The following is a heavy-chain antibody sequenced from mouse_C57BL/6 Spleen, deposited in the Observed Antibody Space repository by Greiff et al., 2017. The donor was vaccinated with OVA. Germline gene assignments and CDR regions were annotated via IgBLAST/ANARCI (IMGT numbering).Heavy chain of an antibody. V-gene: IGHV1-75*01. J-gene: IGHJ3*01. CDR3: ARSLMVTATPFAY. Sequence: QVQLQQSGPELVKPGASVKISCKASGYTFTDYYINWVKQRPGQGLEWIGWIFPGSGSTYYDEKFKGKATLTVDKSSSTAYMLLSSLTSEDSAVYFCARSLMVTATPFAYWGQGTLVTVSA. D-gene: IGHD2-2*01. CDR2: IFPGSGST. CDR1: GYTFTDYY.